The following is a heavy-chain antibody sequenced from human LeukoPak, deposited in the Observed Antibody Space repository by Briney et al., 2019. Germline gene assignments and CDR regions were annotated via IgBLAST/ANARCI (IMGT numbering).Heavy chain of an antibody. J-gene: IGHJ3*02. CDR3: ARDFGWREYCGGDCNAGDAFDI. CDR2: IYSGGST. D-gene: IGHD2-21*02. CDR1: GFTVSSNY. V-gene: IGHV3-66*01. Sequence: GGSLRLSCAASGFTVSSNYMSWVRQAPGKGLEWVSVIYSGGSTYYADSVKGRFTISRDNSKNTLYLQMNSLRAEDTAVYYCARDFGWREYCGGDCNAGDAFDIWGQGTMVTVSS.